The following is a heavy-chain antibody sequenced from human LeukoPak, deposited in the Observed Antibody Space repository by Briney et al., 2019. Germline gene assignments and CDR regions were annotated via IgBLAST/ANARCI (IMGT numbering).Heavy chain of an antibody. Sequence: PGGSLRLSCAASGLTVRSNYMSWVRQAPGKGLEWVSVIYSGGSTYYADSVKGRFTLSRDNSKNTVYLQMNSLRAEDTAVYYCARSDSEQWLISGAFDIWGQGTMVTVSS. CDR3: ARSDSEQWLISGAFDI. CDR2: IYSGGST. CDR1: GLTVRSNY. D-gene: IGHD6-19*01. V-gene: IGHV3-53*01. J-gene: IGHJ3*02.